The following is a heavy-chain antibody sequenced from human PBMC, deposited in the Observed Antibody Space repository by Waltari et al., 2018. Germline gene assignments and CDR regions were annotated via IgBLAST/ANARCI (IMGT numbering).Heavy chain of an antibody. D-gene: IGHD6-6*01. CDR3: ARTLAARTGVDY. J-gene: IGHJ4*02. V-gene: IGHV4-38-2*01. CDR1: GYSISSGYY. CDR2: ISHSGST. Sequence: QVQLQESGPGLVKPSETLSLTCAVSGYSISSGYYWGWILQHPGKGLEWNGSISHSGSTNSNPSLKSRVTISVDTSKNQFSLKLSSVTAADTAVYYCARTLAARTGVDYWGQGTLVTVSS.